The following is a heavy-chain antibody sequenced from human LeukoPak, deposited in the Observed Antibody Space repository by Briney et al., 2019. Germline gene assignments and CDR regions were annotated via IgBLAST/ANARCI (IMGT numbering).Heavy chain of an antibody. D-gene: IGHD3-16*01. CDR1: GFTFSSYE. J-gene: IGHJ4*02. Sequence: GGSLRLSCAASGFTFSSYEMNWVRQAPGKGLEWVSYISSSGSTIYYADSVKGRFTISRDNAKNSLYLQMNSLRAEDTAVYYCARDGGEAYFDYWGQGTLVTVSS. CDR3: ARDGGEAYFDY. CDR2: ISSSGSTI. V-gene: IGHV3-48*03.